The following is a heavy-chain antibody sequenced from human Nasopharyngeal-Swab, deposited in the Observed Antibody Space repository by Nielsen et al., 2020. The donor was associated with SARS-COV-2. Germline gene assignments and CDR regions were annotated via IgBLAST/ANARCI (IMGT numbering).Heavy chain of an antibody. V-gene: IGHV3-23*01. J-gene: IGHJ4*02. CDR1: GFTFSSYG. CDR3: AKETKVDTSTHFDY. Sequence: GGSLRLSCAASGFTFSSYGMHWVRQAPGKGLEWVSTLSGSGGNTYYADSVKGRFTISRDNSKNTLYLQMNGLRAEDTAVYYCAKETKVDTSTHFDYWGQGTLVTVSS. CDR2: LSGSGGNT. D-gene: IGHD5-18*01.